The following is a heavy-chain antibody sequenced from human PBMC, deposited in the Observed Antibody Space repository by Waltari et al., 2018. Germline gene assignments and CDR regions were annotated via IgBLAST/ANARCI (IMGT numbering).Heavy chain of an antibody. D-gene: IGHD5-18*01. J-gene: IGHJ4*02. CDR3: AKDGAMETAMVGYYFDY. Sequence: EVQLLESGGGLVQPGGSLRLSCAASGFTFSSYAMSWVRQAPGKGLEWVSVIYSGGSTYYADSVKGRFTISRDNSKNTLYLQMNSLRAEDTAVYYCAKDGAMETAMVGYYFDYWGQGTLVTVSS. V-gene: IGHV3-23*03. CDR1: GFTFSSYA. CDR2: IYSGGST.